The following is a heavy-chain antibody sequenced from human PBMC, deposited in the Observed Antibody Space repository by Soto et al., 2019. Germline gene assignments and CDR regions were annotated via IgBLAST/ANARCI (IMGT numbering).Heavy chain of an antibody. Sequence: EVQLVESGGGLVQPGRSLRLSCAASGFTFSSYAMHWVRQAPGKGLEYVSVITSNGGNTDYASFVKGRFTISRDNSKNTLYLQMGSLRAEDMAVYYCARRIPFGYGMDVWGQGTTVTVSS. J-gene: IGHJ6*02. V-gene: IGHV3-64*01. CDR2: ITSNGGNT. D-gene: IGHD2-21*01. CDR1: GFTFSSYA. CDR3: ARRIPFGYGMDV.